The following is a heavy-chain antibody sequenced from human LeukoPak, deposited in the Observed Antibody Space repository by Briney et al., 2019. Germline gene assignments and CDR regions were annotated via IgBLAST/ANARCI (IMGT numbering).Heavy chain of an antibody. V-gene: IGHV4-38-2*02. CDR1: GYSISSGYD. D-gene: IGHD5-12*01. CDR2: IYHNGRT. CDR3: ARLYSGYDCI. J-gene: IGHJ3*02. Sequence: SETLSLTCTVSGYSISSGYDWGWIRQPPGKGLEWIGSIYHNGRTYYNPSLKSRVTMSVDTSKNQVSLKLSSVTAADTAVYYCARLYSGYDCIWGQGTMVTVSS.